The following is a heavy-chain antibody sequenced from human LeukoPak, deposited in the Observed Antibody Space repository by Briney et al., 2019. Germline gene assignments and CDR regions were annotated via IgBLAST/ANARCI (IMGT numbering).Heavy chain of an antibody. CDR3: ARGSLNHYDWNDKYYFDY. Sequence: SETLSLTCTVSGASISNYYWSWIRQPPGKGLEWIGYIFHGGSTSYNPSLKSRVTISVDTSKSQFSLRLSSVTAADTAVYYCARGSLNHYDWNDKYYFDYWGQGTLVTVSS. CDR2: IFHGGST. V-gene: IGHV4-59*01. D-gene: IGHD1-1*01. CDR1: GASISNYY. J-gene: IGHJ4*02.